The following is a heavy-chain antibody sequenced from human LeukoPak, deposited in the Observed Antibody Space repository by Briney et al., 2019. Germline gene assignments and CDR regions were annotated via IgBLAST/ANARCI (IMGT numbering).Heavy chain of an antibody. Sequence: GGSLRLSCAASGFTVSSNYMSWVRQAPGKGLEWVSVIYSGGSTYYADSVKGRFTISRDNSKNTLYLQMNSLRAEDTAVYYCAVLRPVELGYYFDYWGQGTLVTVSS. CDR2: IYSGGST. J-gene: IGHJ4*02. CDR1: GFTVSSNY. V-gene: IGHV3-53*01. D-gene: IGHD7-27*01. CDR3: AVLRPVELGYYFDY.